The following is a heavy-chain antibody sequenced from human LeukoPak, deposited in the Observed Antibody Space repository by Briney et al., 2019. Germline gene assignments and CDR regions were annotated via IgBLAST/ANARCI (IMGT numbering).Heavy chain of an antibody. V-gene: IGHV4-34*01. J-gene: IGHJ2*01. CDR2: ISYSGNT. D-gene: IGHD3-10*01. CDR1: GGSFSTYY. Sequence: SETLSLTCAVYGGSFSTYYSTWIRQPPGKGLEWIAEISYSGNTNYNPSLKSRVTIGTSKNEISLNLTSVTAADTAVYYCARHGFDPVQNVAHWYFDLWGRGTLVTVSS. CDR3: ARHGFDPVQNVAHWYFDL.